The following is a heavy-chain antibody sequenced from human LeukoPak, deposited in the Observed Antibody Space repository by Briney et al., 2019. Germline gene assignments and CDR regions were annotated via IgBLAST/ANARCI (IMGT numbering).Heavy chain of an antibody. CDR3: ARHGDTTVITPWVAY. CDR2: TSYSGST. Sequence: SETLSLTCTVSGGSISSSSCFWGRFRQPPGQGLEWIGSTSYSGSTYYNPSLKSRTTLSVDTSKNQFSLKLSSVIAADTAVFFCARHGDTTVITPWVAYWGQGTLVTVSS. CDR1: GGSISSSSCF. J-gene: IGHJ4*02. V-gene: IGHV4-39*01. D-gene: IGHD4-23*01.